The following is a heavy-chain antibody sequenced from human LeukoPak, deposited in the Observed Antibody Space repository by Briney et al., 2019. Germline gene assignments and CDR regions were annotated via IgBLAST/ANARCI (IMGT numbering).Heavy chain of an antibody. Sequence: GGPLRLSCAASGFTFSNYAMNWVRQAPGKGLEWVSAISGSGGSTDYTDSVKGRFTISRDNSNNTLYLQMNSLRAEDTAVYYCAKGSGYGSGWYYFDYWGRGTLVTVSS. J-gene: IGHJ4*02. D-gene: IGHD6-19*01. V-gene: IGHV3-23*01. CDR2: ISGSGGST. CDR3: AKGSGYGSGWYYFDY. CDR1: GFTFSNYA.